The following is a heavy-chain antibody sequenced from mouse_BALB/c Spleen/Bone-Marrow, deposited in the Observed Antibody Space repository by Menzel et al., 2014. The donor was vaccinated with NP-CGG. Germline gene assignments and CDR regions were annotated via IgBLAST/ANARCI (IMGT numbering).Heavy chain of an antibody. D-gene: IGHD1-1*01. V-gene: IGHV5-17*02. CDR3: ARSYYGSSYYFDY. J-gene: IGHJ2*01. CDR1: GFTFSSFG. Sequence: EVQRVESGGGLVQPGGSRKLSCAASGFTFSSFGMHWVRQAPAKGLEWVAYISSGSSTIYYADTVKGRFTISRDNPKNTLILQMTSLRSEDTAMYYCARSYYGSSYYFDYWGQGTTLTVSS. CDR2: ISSGSSTI.